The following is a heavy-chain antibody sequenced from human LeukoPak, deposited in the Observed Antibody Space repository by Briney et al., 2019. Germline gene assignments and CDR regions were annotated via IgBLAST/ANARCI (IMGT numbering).Heavy chain of an antibody. Sequence: SETLSLTCTVSGGSISSSYWSWIRQPPGKGLEWIGYIYYSGSTNYNPSLKSRVTMSVDTSKNQFSLKLSSVTAADTAVYYCARVVRDGYNLDYYYGMDVWGQGTTVTVSS. CDR3: ARVVRDGYNLDYYYGMDV. V-gene: IGHV4-59*12. J-gene: IGHJ6*02. D-gene: IGHD5-24*01. CDR2: IYYSGST. CDR1: GGSISSSY.